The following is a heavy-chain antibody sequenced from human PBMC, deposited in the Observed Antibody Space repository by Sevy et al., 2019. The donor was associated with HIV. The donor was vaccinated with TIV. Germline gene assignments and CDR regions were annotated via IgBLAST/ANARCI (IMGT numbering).Heavy chain of an antibody. CDR3: ARTPPLPRPGVEDYYYYYMDV. D-gene: IGHD3-10*01. Sequence: GGSLRLSCAASGFTFDDYGMSWVRQAPGKGLEWVSGINWNGGSTGYADSVKGRFTISRDNAKNSLYLQMNSLRAEDTALYYCARTPPLPRPGVEDYYYYYMDVWGKGTTVTVSS. CDR2: INWNGGST. V-gene: IGHV3-20*04. J-gene: IGHJ6*03. CDR1: GFTFDDYG.